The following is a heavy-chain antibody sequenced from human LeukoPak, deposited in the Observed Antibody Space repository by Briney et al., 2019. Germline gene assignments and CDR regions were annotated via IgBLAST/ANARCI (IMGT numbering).Heavy chain of an antibody. Sequence: WIRQPPGKGLEWVAVISFDGSNKYYADSVKGRFTISRDNSKNTLYLQMNSLRAEDTAVYYCARDHIVVVVAATYYWGQGTLVTVSS. J-gene: IGHJ4*02. CDR3: ARDHIVVVVAATYY. CDR2: ISFDGSNK. V-gene: IGHV3-30*04. D-gene: IGHD2-15*01.